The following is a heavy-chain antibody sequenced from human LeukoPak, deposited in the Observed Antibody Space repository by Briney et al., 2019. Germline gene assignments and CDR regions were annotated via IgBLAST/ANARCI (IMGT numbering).Heavy chain of an antibody. J-gene: IGHJ6*03. CDR3: VRSLFRFLEWSYRSYYYYYMDV. D-gene: IGHD3-3*01. CDR2: IIPIFGTV. CDR1: GYTFTSYA. V-gene: IGHV1-69*06. Sequence: SVKVSCKASGYTFTSYAISWVRQAPGQGLEWMGGIIPIFGTVNYAQKFQGRVTITADKSTSTAYMELSSLRSEDTAVYYCVRSLFRFLEWSYRSYYYYYMDVWGKGTTVTVSS.